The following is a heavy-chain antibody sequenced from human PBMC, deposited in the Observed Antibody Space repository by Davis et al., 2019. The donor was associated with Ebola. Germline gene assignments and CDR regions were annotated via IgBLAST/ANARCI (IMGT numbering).Heavy chain of an antibody. V-gene: IGHV4-59*01. CDR3: ARDGEGLYDFWSGYSWGMDV. J-gene: IGHJ6*02. CDR1: GGSISSYY. CDR2: IYYSGST. D-gene: IGHD3-3*01. Sequence: SETLSLTCTVSGGSISSYYWSWIRQPPGKGLEWIGYIYYSGSTNYNPSLKSRVTISVDTSKNQFSLKLSSVTAADTAVYYCARDGEGLYDFWSGYSWGMDVWGQGTTVSVSS.